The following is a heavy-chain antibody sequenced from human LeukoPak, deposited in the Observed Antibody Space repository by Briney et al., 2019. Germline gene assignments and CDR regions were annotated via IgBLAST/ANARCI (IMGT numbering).Heavy chain of an antibody. CDR2: IFYSGST. Sequence: SETLSLTCTVSSGSISTSNYYWGWVRQPPGKALEWIGNIFYSGSTYYSPSLKSRVTISLDTSRNQFSLKMSSVTAADTAVYYCAKSGGYGLIDYWGQGTLVTVSS. V-gene: IGHV4-39*01. CDR3: AKSGGYGLIDY. D-gene: IGHD6-25*01. CDR1: SGSISTSNYY. J-gene: IGHJ4*01.